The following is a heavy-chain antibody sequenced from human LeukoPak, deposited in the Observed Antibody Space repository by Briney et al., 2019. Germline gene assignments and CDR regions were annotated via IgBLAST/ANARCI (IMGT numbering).Heavy chain of an antibody. CDR2: ISYDGSNK. CDR1: GFTFSSYG. Sequence: PGRSLRLSCAASGFTFSSYGMHWVRQAPGKGLEWVAVISYDGSNKYYADSVKGRFTISRDNSKNTLYLQMNSLRAEDTAVYYCARERQRAFGNYYGMDVWGQGTTVTVSS. J-gene: IGHJ6*02. D-gene: IGHD3-3*02. V-gene: IGHV3-30*03. CDR3: ARERQRAFGNYYGMDV.